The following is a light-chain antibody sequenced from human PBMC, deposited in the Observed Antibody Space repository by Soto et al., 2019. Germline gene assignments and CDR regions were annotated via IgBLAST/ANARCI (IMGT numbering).Light chain of an antibody. CDR1: QSVSRSN. CDR2: SAS. J-gene: IGKJ1*01. CDR3: QQYDSSPGT. Sequence: EVVLTQSPGTLSLSPGERATFSCRASQSVSRSNLAWYQQKPGQAPRLLIYSASSRTSGTPDRFSGSGTGTDFTLTISGLEPEDFAVYYCQQYDSSPGTFGQGTKVEIK. V-gene: IGKV3-20*01.